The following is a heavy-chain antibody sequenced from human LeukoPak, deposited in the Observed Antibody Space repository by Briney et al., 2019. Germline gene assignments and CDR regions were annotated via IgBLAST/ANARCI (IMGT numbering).Heavy chain of an antibody. CDR2: ISGSGSTT. CDR1: GFTFSSHW. CDR3: ARGTYYYDSSGQYYFDY. D-gene: IGHD3-22*01. V-gene: IGHV3-23*01. Sequence: GGSLRLSRAASGFTFSSHWMHWVRQAPGKGLEWVSAISGSGSTTYYADSVKGRFTISRDNSKNTLYLQMNSLRAEDTAVYYCARGTYYYDSSGQYYFDYWGQGTLVTVSS. J-gene: IGHJ4*02.